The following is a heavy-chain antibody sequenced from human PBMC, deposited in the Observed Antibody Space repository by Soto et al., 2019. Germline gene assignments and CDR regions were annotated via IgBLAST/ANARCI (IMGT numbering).Heavy chain of an antibody. Sequence: QVQLVQSGAEVKKPGASVKVSSNASGYTFTSYFITWVRQAPGQGLEWMGWISAYNGNTNYAQMLPGRVTMHTDASTATAYMEMRRLRSDDTAVYYCARQNYSSGMDVCGQGTTVTVSS. CDR3: ARQNYSSGMDV. J-gene: IGHJ6*02. CDR2: ISAYNGNT. V-gene: IGHV1-18*01. CDR1: GYTFTSYF.